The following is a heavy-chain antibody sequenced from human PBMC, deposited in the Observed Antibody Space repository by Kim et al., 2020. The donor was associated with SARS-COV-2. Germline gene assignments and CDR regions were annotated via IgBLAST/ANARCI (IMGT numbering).Heavy chain of an antibody. CDR3: TRTKFNWFDP. Sequence: GSANYNPSLKSRVTMSVDESKHQFSLKLTSVTAADSALYYCTRTKFNWFDPWGQGVLVTVSS. CDR2: GSA. V-gene: IGHV4-4*02. J-gene: IGHJ5*02.